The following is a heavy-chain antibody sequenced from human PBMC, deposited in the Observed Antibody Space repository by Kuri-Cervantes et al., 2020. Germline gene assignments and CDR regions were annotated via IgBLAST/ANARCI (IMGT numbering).Heavy chain of an antibody. D-gene: IGHD6-13*01. CDR2: IYYSGTT. CDR3: ARQQQLVLFQPITNWFDP. J-gene: IGHJ5*02. CDR1: DGSISNDDFF. V-gene: IGHV4-39*01. Sequence: SETLSLTCTVSDGSISNDDFFWHWIRQSPGRGLEWIGYIYYSGTTWYNPSLKSRVTISVDTFKNQFSLKLSSVTAADTAVYYCARQQQLVLFQPITNWFDPWGQGTLVTVSS.